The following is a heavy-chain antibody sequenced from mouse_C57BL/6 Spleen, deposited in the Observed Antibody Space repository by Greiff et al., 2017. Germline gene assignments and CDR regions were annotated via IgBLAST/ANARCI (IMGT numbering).Heavy chain of an antibody. V-gene: IGHV3-6*01. CDR2: ISYDGSN. CDR3: ARDHGSSFFGY. J-gene: IGHJ2*01. D-gene: IGHD1-1*01. Sequence: VQLQQSGPGLVKPSQSLSLTCSVTGYSITSGYYWNWIRQFPGNKLEWMGYISYDGSNNYNPSLKNRISITRDTSKNQLFLKLNSVTTEGTATYYCARDHGSSFFGYWGQGTTLTVSS. CDR1: GYSITSGYY.